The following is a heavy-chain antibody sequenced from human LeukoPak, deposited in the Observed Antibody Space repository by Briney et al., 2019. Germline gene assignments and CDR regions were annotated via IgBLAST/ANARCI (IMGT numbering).Heavy chain of an antibody. CDR1: GVSISSFY. D-gene: IGHD3-9*01. V-gene: IGHV4-59*08. CDR3: ARHVLTAGSID. Sequence: PSETLSLTCTVSGVSISSFYWSWIRQPPGKGLEWVAYMHNSGSTKYNPSLKSRVTISVDTSKNQFSLKLRSVTAADTASYYCARHVLTAGSIDWGQGTLVTVSS. J-gene: IGHJ4*02. CDR2: MHNSGST.